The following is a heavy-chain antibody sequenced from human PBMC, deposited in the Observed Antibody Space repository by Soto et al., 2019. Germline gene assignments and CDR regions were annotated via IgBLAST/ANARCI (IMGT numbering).Heavy chain of an antibody. J-gene: IGHJ4*02. D-gene: IGHD3-9*01. CDR1: GFTFSSYG. V-gene: IGHV3-33*01. CDR3: ARDPQFGTRGVLRYFDWLPRYYFDY. CDR2: IWYDGSNK. Sequence: PGGSLRLSCAASGFTFSSYGMHWVRQAPGKGLEWVAVIWYDGSNKYYADSVKGRFTISRDNSKNTLYLQMNSLRAEDTAVYYCARDPQFGTRGVLRYFDWLPRYYFDYWGQGTLVTVSS.